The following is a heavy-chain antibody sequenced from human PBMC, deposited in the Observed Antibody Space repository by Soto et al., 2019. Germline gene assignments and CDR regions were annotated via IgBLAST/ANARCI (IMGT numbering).Heavy chain of an antibody. CDR1: GFNFSSYE. CDR2: ISSSGSSI. CDR3: ARDRRWLQWGIDY. D-gene: IGHD3-16*01. Sequence: GSLRLSCAASGFNFSSYEMNWVRQAPGKGLEWVSYISSSGSSIYYADSVKGRFTISSDNAKNSLYLQMNSLRAADTAVYYCARDRRWLQWGIDYWSQGTLVTVSS. V-gene: IGHV3-48*03. J-gene: IGHJ4*02.